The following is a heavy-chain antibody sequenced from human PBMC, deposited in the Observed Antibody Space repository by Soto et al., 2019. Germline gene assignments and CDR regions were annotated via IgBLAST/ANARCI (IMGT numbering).Heavy chain of an antibody. V-gene: IGHV1-18*04. J-gene: IGHJ3*02. CDR3: ARAPPYDYVQGAFDI. D-gene: IGHD3-16*01. CDR2: ISAYNGNT. CDR1: GCTFTSYG. Sequence: ASVKVSCKASGCTFTSYGISWVRQAPGQVLEWMVCISAYNGNTKYAQKLQGRVTMTTDTPTSTAYMELRSLRSDDTAVYYCARAPPYDYVQGAFDIWGQGTRLTVSS.